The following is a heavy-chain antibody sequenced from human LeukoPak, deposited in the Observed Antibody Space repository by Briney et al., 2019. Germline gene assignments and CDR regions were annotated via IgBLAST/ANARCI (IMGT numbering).Heavy chain of an antibody. CDR2: ISSSSSYI. V-gene: IGHV3-21*01. D-gene: IGHD3-22*01. CDR1: GFTFSSYS. CDR3: ARRRITMIVGETCLDY. Sequence: GGSLRLSCAASGFTFSSYSMNWVRQAPGEGLEWVSSISSSSSYIYYADSVKGRFTISRDNAKNSLNLQMNSLRAEDTAVYYCARRRITMIVGETCLDYWGQGTLVTVSS. J-gene: IGHJ4*02.